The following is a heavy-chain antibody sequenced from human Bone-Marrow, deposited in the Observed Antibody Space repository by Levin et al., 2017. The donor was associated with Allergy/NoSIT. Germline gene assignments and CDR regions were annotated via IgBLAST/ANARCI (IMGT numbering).Heavy chain of an antibody. CDR1: GFSFTNAW. J-gene: IGHJ4*02. D-gene: IGHD2-2*01. CDR3: TTVLIVVLPVALDY. Sequence: GGSLRLSCGASGFSFTNAWMSWVRQAPGKGLEWVGRIKSKTDGGKAEYVAPVKGRFTISRDDSKNTLFLQMNNLKAEDTAVYYCTTVLIVVLPVALDYWGQGALVTVSS. V-gene: IGHV3-15*01. CDR2: IKSKTDGGKA.